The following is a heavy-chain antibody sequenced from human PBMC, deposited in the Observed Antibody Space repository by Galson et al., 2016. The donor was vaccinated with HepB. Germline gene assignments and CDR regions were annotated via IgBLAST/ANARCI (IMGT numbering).Heavy chain of an antibody. CDR3: ARALSRWLDY. CDR1: GYTFTNYG. J-gene: IGHJ4*02. CDR2: IHAGNGDA. Sequence: KVSCKASGYTFTNYGHHWVRQAPGQRLEWMGWIHAGNGDAIYSPDFQGRPSFSRDISANKVYMTLSSLSSEDTAVYFWARALSRWLDYWGQGTLVAVSS. V-gene: IGHV1-3*01. D-gene: IGHD6-13*01.